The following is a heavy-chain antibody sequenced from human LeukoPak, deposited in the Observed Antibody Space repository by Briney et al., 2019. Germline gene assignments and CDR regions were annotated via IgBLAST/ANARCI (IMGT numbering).Heavy chain of an antibody. CDR1: GGSFSGYY. J-gene: IGHJ5*02. CDR3: ARGPIVVVPAAMPSGFDP. V-gene: IGHV4-34*01. D-gene: IGHD2-2*01. Sequence: SETLSLTCAVYGGSFSGYYWSWIRQPPGKGLEWIGEINHSGSTNYNPSLKSRVAISVDTSKNQFSLKLSSVTAADTAVYYCARGPIVVVPAAMPSGFDPWGQGTLVTVSS. CDR2: INHSGST.